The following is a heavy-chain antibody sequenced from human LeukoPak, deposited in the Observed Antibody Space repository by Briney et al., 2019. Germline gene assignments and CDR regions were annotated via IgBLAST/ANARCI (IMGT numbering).Heavy chain of an antibody. CDR3: ARGPRQLDP. CDR2: TYYRSKWYS. Sequence: SQTLSLTCAISGDSVSSNSAAWHWIRQSPSRGLEWLGRTYYRSKWYSVSAVSVKSRITIKPDTSKNQFTLQLSSVTPEDTAVYYCARGPRQLDPWGQGILVTVSS. V-gene: IGHV6-1*01. CDR1: GDSVSSNSAA. J-gene: IGHJ5*02.